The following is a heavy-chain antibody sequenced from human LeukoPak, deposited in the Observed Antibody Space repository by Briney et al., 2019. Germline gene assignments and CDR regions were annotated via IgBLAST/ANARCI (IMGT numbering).Heavy chain of an antibody. V-gene: IGHV4-31*03. CDR3: ARGVPYGPTRY. CDR1: GGSISSGGYY. D-gene: IGHD2-2*01. CDR2: IYYSGST. Sequence: SETLSLTCTVSGGSISSGGYYWCWIRQHPGKGLEWIGYIYYSGSTYYNPSLKSRVTISVDTSKNQFSLKLSSVTAADTAVYYCARGVPYGPTRYWGQGTLVTVSS. J-gene: IGHJ4*02.